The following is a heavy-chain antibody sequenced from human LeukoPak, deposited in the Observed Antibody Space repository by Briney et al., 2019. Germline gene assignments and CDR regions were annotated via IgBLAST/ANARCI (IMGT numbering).Heavy chain of an antibody. Sequence: PGRSLRLSCAASGFTFSICPMTWVRQAPGKGLEWVSSISDSGVNTWYADSVKGRFTISRDNSKNTMYLQMNRLRAEDTAVYYCASGITLLRGVMDFWGQGTLVTVSS. V-gene: IGHV3-23*01. D-gene: IGHD3-10*01. CDR2: ISDSGVNT. CDR1: GFTFSICP. CDR3: ASGITLLRGVMDF. J-gene: IGHJ4*02.